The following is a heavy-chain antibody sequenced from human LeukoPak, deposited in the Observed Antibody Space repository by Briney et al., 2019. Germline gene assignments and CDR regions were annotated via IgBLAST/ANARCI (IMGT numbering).Heavy chain of an antibody. D-gene: IGHD3-9*01. J-gene: IGHJ4*02. CDR2: IYYSGST. CDR1: GGSISSSSYY. Sequence: SETLSLTCTVSGGSISSSSYYWGWIRQPPGTGLEWIGSIYYSGSTYYNPSLKSRVTISVDTSKNQFSLKLSSVTAADTAVYYCARHPTYYDILTGPYPHYFDYWGQGTLVTVSS. CDR3: ARHPTYYDILTGPYPHYFDY. V-gene: IGHV4-39*01.